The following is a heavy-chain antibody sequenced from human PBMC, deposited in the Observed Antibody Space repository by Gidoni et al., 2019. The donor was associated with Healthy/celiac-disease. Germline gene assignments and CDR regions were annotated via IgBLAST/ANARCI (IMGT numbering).Heavy chain of an antibody. V-gene: IGHV3-23*01. CDR3: AKVPRGGNYYYYYMDV. J-gene: IGHJ6*03. D-gene: IGHD3-10*01. Sequence: GCLRSRFTISRDNSKNTLYLQMNSLRAEDTAVYYCAKVPRGGNYYYYYMDVWGKGTTVTVSS.